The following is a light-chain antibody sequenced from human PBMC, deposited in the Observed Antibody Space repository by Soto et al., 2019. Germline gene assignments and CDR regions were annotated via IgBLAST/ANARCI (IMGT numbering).Light chain of an antibody. J-gene: IGKJ5*01. CDR3: QHLDSYST. CDR1: QGISSY. CDR2: AAS. Sequence: DIRLTQSPSFLSASVGDRVTITCRASQGISSYLAWYQQKPGKAPKLLIYAASTLQSGVPSRFSGSGSGTEFTLTISSLQPEDFATYYCQHLDSYSTFGQGTRLEMK. V-gene: IGKV1-9*01.